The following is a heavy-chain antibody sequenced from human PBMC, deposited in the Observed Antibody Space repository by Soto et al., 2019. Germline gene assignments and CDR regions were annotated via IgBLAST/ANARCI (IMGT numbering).Heavy chain of an antibody. Sequence: PSETLSLTCPVSGGSTSSSSYYWGWIRQPPGKGLEWIGSIYYSGSAYYNPSLKSRVTISVDTSKNQFSLRLTSVTAADTAVYYCARLGAPTRYFDYWGQGTLVTV. CDR1: GGSTSSSSYY. CDR2: IYYSGSA. J-gene: IGHJ4*02. CDR3: ARLGAPTRYFDY. V-gene: IGHV4-39*01.